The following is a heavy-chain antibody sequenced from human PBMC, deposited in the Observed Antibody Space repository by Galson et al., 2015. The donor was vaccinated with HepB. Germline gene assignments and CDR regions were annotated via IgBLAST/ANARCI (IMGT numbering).Heavy chain of an antibody. Sequence: SVKVSCKASGGTFSSYAISWVRQAPGQGLEWMGGIIPIFGTANYAQKFQGRVTITANKSTSTAYMELSSLRSEDTAVYYCAREEACSGGSCYPPSGKNYYYYGMDVWGQGTTVTVSS. D-gene: IGHD2-15*01. CDR1: GGTFSSYA. J-gene: IGHJ6*02. CDR3: AREEACSGGSCYPPSGKNYYYYGMDV. V-gene: IGHV1-69*06. CDR2: IIPIFGTA.